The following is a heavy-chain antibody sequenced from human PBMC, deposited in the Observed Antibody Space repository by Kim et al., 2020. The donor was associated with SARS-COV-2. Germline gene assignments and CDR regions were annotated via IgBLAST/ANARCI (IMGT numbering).Heavy chain of an antibody. CDR3: ARGQYYGSGYYYFDY. J-gene: IGHJ4*02. D-gene: IGHD3-10*01. V-gene: IGHV4-59*13. CDR1: GGSISSYY. CDR2: IYYSGST. Sequence: SETLSLTCTVSGGSISSYYWSWIRQPPGKGLEWIGYIYYSGSTNYNPSLKSRVTISVDTSKNQFSLKLSSVTAADTAVYYCARGQYYGSGYYYFDYWGQGTLVTVSS.